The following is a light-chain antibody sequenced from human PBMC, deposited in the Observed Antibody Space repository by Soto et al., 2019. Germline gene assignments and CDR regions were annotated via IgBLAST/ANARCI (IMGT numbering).Light chain of an antibody. CDR3: QSYDNSLSDYV. J-gene: IGLJ1*01. CDR1: SSNIGAAND. Sequence: QSALTQPPSVSGARGQRVTMSWTGSSSNIGAANDVHWYQQLPGRAPKLLIYGNYNRPSGVPDRFSGSKSGTSASLAITGLQSEDEADYYCQSYDNSLSDYVFGTGTKVTVL. V-gene: IGLV1-40*01. CDR2: GNY.